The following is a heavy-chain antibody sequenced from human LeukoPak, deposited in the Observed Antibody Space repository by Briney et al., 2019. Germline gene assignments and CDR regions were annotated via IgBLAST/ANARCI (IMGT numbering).Heavy chain of an antibody. V-gene: IGHV4-30-4*01. CDR3: ARVPSRMLYGMDV. Sequence: SQTLSLTCTVSGGSISSGDYYWSWIRQPPGKGLEWIGYIYYSGSTYYNPSLKSRVTISVDTSKNQFSLKLSSVTAADTAVYYCARVPSRMLYGMDVWGQGTTVTVSS. D-gene: IGHD2-8*01. J-gene: IGHJ6*02. CDR1: GGSISSGDYY. CDR2: IYYSGST.